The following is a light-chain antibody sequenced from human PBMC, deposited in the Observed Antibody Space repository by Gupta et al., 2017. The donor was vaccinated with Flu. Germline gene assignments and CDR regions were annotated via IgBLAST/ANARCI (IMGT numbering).Light chain of an antibody. V-gene: IGKV3-20*01. CDR3: QQYGSSPT. J-gene: IGKJ4*01. CDR1: QRVANNF. Sequence: EVVLTQSPGTLSLSPGERATLSCRASQRVANNFLAWYQQKPGQAPRLIIYSGSTGATDTPLRFSGSGSGTDFTLIINRLEPEDFAVYYCQQYGSSPTFGGGTKVEI. CDR2: SGS.